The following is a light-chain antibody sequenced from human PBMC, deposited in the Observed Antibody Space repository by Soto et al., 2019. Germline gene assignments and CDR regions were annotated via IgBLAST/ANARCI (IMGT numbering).Light chain of an antibody. CDR3: QHYDGHSEA. CDR1: QTISSS. J-gene: IGKJ1*01. V-gene: IGKV1-5*03. CDR2: KAS. Sequence: EIQITKSPSTLSGSVGDRVTITCRASQTISSSLAWYQQKPGKAPKLLIYKASTLKSGVPSRFSGSGSGTEFTFTICSLQPDDIATYYCQHYDGHSEAFGQGTKVDI.